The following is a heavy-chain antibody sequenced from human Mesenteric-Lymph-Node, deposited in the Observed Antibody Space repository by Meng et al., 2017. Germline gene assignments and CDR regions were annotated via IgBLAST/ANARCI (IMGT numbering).Heavy chain of an antibody. Sequence: SETLSLTCTVSGGSISSFYWSWIRQLPGKGLEWIGYIYYSGVTNYNPSLKSRVTISVDTTKNQFSLKLSSVTAADTDVYYCEKGCSSTSCYLDAFDIWGQGTMVTVSS. CDR1: GGSISSFY. V-gene: IGHV4-59*01. CDR2: IYYSGVT. D-gene: IGHD2-2*01. J-gene: IGHJ3*02. CDR3: EKGCSSTSCYLDAFDI.